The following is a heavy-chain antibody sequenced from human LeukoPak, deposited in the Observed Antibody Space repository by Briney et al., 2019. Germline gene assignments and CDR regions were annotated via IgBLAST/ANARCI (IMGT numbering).Heavy chain of an antibody. D-gene: IGHD1-7*01. CDR3: ARVRITGTTSAFDI. CDR1: GYSISSGYY. V-gene: IGHV4-38-2*02. J-gene: IGHJ3*02. Sequence: SETLSLTCTVSGYSISSGYYWGWIRQPPGKGLEWIGSIYHSGSTYYNPSLKSRVTISVDTSKNQFSLKLSSVTAADTAVYYCARVRITGTTSAFDIWGQGTMVTVSS. CDR2: IYHSGST.